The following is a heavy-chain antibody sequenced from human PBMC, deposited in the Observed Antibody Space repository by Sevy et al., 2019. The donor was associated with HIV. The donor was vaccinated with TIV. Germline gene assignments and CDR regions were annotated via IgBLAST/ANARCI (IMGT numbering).Heavy chain of an antibody. D-gene: IGHD2-15*01. CDR3: AYSFLRV. V-gene: IGHV3-48*02. J-gene: IGHJ4*02. CDR1: GFAFSSYS. CDR2: ISGSTQTI. Sequence: GGSLRLSCAASGFAFSSYSMNWVRQAPGKRLEWIAYISGSTQTIHYPDSVRGRFTISRDNDKNSLYLQMNSLRDEDTAFYYCAYSFLRVWGQGTLVTVSS.